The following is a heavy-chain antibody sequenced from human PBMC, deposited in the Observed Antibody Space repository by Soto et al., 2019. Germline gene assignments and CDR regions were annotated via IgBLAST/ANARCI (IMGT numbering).Heavy chain of an antibody. Sequence: XATLSLTCIVYGGCITNNDWWTWFRQSPGKGPEMIGEIYHTGHANYNPSLNSRVAISVDKSKNQFSLTLNSVTAADTAVYYRESKLGPYYYGLDVWGQGTTVTVSS. J-gene: IGHJ6*02. CDR2: IYHTGHA. CDR3: ESKLGPYYYGLDV. V-gene: IGHV4-4*02. CDR1: GGCITNNDW. D-gene: IGHD3-16*01.